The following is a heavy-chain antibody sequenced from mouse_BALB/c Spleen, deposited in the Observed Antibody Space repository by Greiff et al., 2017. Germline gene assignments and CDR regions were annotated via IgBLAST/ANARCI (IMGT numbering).Heavy chain of an antibody. CDR3: ARGLPYDYDSAWFAY. Sequence: EVQLVESGGGLVKPGGSLKLSCAASGFTFSSYAMSWVRQTPEKRLEWVASISSGGSTYYPDSVKGRFTISRDNARNILYLQMSSLRSEDTAMYYCARGLPYDYDSAWFAYWGQGTLVTVSA. D-gene: IGHD2-4*01. CDR1: GFTFSSYA. V-gene: IGHV5-6-5*01. J-gene: IGHJ3*01. CDR2: ISSGGST.